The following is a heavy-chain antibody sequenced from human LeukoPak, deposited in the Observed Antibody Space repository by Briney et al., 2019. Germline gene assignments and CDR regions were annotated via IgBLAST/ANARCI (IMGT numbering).Heavy chain of an antibody. D-gene: IGHD3-22*01. CDR1: GFTFSSYA. CDR2: ISGSGGST. CDR3: AKYHVVVVIQGALDI. J-gene: IGHJ3*02. Sequence: GSLRLSFAASGFTFSSYAMSWVRQAPGKGLEWVSAISGSGGSTYSADSVKGRFTISRDNSNNPLYLQMNSLRAEDTAVYYCAKYHVVVVIQGALDIWGQGTMVTVSS. V-gene: IGHV3-23*01.